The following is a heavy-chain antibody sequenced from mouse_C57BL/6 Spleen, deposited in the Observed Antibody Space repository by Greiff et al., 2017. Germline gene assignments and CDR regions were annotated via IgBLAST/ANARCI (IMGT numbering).Heavy chain of an antibody. V-gene: IGHV1-52*01. CDR2: IDPSDSET. J-gene: IGHJ4*01. CDR3: ARFYDYGRDFYAMDY. CDR1: GYTFTSYW. Sequence: QVQLQQPGAELVRPGSSVKLSCKASGYTFTSYWMHWVKQRPIQGLEWIGNIDPSDSETHYNQKFKDKATLTVDKSYSTAYMQLSSLTSEDSAVYYCARFYDYGRDFYAMDYWGQGTSVTVSS. D-gene: IGHD2-4*01.